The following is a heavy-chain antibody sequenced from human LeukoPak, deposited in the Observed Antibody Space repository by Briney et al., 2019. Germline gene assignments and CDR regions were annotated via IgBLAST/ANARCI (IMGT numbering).Heavy chain of an antibody. J-gene: IGHJ6*03. CDR3: ARDGIAVFGVITGNYYYMDV. V-gene: IGHV4-34*01. D-gene: IGHD3-3*01. CDR1: GGSFSDYP. Sequence: SETLSLTCAVHGGSFSDYPWSWIRQPPGKGLEWIGEISHSGGTNYNPSLKSRVTMSVDTSNNQFSLKLKSVTAADTAVYYCARDGIAVFGVITGNYYYMDVWGNGTTVTVSS. CDR2: ISHSGGT.